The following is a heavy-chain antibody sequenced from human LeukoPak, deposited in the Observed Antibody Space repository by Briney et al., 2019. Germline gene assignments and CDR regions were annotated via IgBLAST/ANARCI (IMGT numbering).Heavy chain of an antibody. Sequence: ASVKVSCKTSGYTFSSFGISWVRQATGQGLEWMGWMNPNSGNTGYAQKFQGRVTMTRNTSISTAYMELSSLRSEDTAVYYCARAVAGANWFDPWGQGTLVTVSS. V-gene: IGHV1-8*02. CDR3: ARAVAGANWFDP. J-gene: IGHJ5*02. D-gene: IGHD6-19*01. CDR2: MNPNSGNT. CDR1: GYTFSSFG.